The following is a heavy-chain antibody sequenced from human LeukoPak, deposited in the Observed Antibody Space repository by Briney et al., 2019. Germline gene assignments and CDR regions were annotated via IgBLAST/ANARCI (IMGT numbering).Heavy chain of an antibody. D-gene: IGHD2-2*01. CDR1: GYTLTELS. CDR3: ATDFPLEGYCSSTSCYDY. V-gene: IGHV1-24*01. Sequence: GASVKVSCKVSGYTLTELSMHWVRQAPGKGLEWMGGFDPEDGETIYAQKFQGRVTMTEDTSTDTAYMELSSLRSEDTAVYYCATDFPLEGYCSSTSCYDYWGQGTLVTVSS. CDR2: FDPEDGET. J-gene: IGHJ4*02.